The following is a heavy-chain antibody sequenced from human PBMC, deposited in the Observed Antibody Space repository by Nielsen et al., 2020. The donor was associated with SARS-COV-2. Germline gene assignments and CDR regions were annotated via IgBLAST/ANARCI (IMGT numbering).Heavy chain of an antibody. V-gene: IGHV3-23*01. D-gene: IGHD5-18*01. CDR2: ISGRGGSP. CDR3: AKDLVFTNTWILDGRDAFDI. CDR1: GFTFSSYA. Sequence: GGSLRLSCAASGFTFSSYAMSWVRQAPGKGLEWVSAISGRGGSPYYADSVKGRFTISRDNSKNTLYLQMNSLRAEDTAVYYCAKDLVFTNTWILDGRDAFDIWGQGTMVTVSS. J-gene: IGHJ3*02.